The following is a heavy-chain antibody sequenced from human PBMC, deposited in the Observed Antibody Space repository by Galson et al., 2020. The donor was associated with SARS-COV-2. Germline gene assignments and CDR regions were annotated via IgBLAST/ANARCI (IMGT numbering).Heavy chain of an antibody. CDR2: FYYSGRT. Sequence: SETLSLTCAVSGDSIGRNTYSWAWLRQPPGKGLEWVGSFYYSGRTDHNPSPTSRVIISVDTSKNQRSLRLNSVTAADTAVYYCARGNGPARDFDRWGQGILVTFSS. D-gene: IGHD2-8*01. CDR3: ARGNGPARDFDR. V-gene: IGHV4-39*07. CDR1: GDSIGRNTYS. J-gene: IGHJ4*02.